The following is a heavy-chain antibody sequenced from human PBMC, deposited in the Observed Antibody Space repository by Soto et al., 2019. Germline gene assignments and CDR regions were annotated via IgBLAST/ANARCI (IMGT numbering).Heavy chain of an antibody. CDR2: TYYSGST. Sequence: PSETLSLTCTVSGGSISEGDYYWSWIRQPPGEGLEWIGFTYYSGSTYYNPSLKSRVSISIDTSKNQFSLNLNSVTAADTALYYCARATFDPGYVFDIWGQGTTVTVSS. CDR3: ARATFDPGYVFDI. J-gene: IGHJ3*02. D-gene: IGHD3-9*01. CDR1: GGSISEGDYY. V-gene: IGHV4-30-4*08.